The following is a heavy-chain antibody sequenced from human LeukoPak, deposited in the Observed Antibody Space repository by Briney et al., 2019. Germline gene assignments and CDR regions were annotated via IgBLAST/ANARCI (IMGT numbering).Heavy chain of an antibody. CDR3: ARDQYYYDSSGYYYVDNWFDP. J-gene: IGHJ5*02. CDR1: GGSFSSNI. Sequence: ASVKVSCKASGGSFSSNIIGWVRQAPGQGLEWMGWISAYNGNTNYAQKLQGRVTMTTDTSTSTAYMELRSLRSDDTAVYYCARDQYYYDSSGYYYVDNWFDPWGQGTLVTVSS. D-gene: IGHD3-22*01. CDR2: ISAYNGNT. V-gene: IGHV1-18*01.